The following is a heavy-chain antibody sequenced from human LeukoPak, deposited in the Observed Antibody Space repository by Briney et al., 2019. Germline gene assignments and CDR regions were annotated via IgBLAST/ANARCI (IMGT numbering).Heavy chain of an antibody. CDR2: ISYDGSDK. J-gene: IGHJ4*02. D-gene: IGHD1/OR15-1a*01. V-gene: IGHV3-30*04. CDR3: ARAPPNSWIDY. Sequence: PGRSLRLSCAASGFTFSNFALYWVRQAPGKGLEWVTVISYDGSDKHYADSVKGRFTISRDNSKNTLYLQTNSLRDEDRAVYYCARAPPNSWIDYWGQGTLVTVSS. CDR1: GFTFSNFA.